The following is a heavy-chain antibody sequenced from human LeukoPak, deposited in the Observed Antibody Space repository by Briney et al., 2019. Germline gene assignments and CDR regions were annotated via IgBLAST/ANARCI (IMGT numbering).Heavy chain of an antibody. J-gene: IGHJ5*02. CDR2: INHSGST. Sequence: PSETLSLTCAAYGGSFSGYYWSWIRQPPGKGLEWIGEINHSGSTNYNPSLKSRVTISVDTSKNQFSLKLSSVTAADTAVYYCARHGYCSSTSCYRANWFDPWGQGTLVTVSS. CDR1: GGSFSGYY. V-gene: IGHV4-34*01. CDR3: ARHGYCSSTSCYRANWFDP. D-gene: IGHD2-2*03.